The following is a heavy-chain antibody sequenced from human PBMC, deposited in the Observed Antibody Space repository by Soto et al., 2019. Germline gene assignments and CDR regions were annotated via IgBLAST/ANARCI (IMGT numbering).Heavy chain of an antibody. CDR3: ARGEFIEYSYGPGSGY. CDR2: INPSGGST. CDR1: GYTFTSYY. Sequence: ALVKVSCKASGYTFTSYYMHWVRQAPGQGLEWMGIINPSGGSTSYAQKFQGRVTMTRDTSTSTVYMELSSLRSEDTAVYYCARGEFIEYSYGPGSGYWGQGTLVTVSS. J-gene: IGHJ4*02. V-gene: IGHV1-46*01. D-gene: IGHD5-18*01.